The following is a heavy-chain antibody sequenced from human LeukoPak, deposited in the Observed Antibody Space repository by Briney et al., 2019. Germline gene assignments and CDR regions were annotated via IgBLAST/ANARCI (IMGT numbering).Heavy chain of an antibody. CDR3: ARQFNFDY. CDR2: IYPGDADT. V-gene: IGHV5-51*01. CDR1: GYTFSTYW. Sequence: GESLKISCQGSGYTFSTYWIAWVRQMPGKGLEWMGIIYPGDADTRYSPSFQGQVTISADKSISTAYLQWSSLKASDTAMYYCARQFNFDYWGQGTLVTVSS. J-gene: IGHJ4*02.